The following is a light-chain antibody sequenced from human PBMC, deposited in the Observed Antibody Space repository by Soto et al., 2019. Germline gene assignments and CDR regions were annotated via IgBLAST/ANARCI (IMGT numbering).Light chain of an antibody. CDR3: QHYGTTPLT. V-gene: IGKV3-15*01. CDR2: GAS. Sequence: EIVMTQSPATLSVSPGETATLSCRASQSVSNNVAWYQQKPGQAPRLLILGASTRATGIPARFSGSGSGTEFTLTIDRLEPEDFAVYHCQHYGTTPLTFGGGTKVDIK. J-gene: IGKJ4*01. CDR1: QSVSNN.